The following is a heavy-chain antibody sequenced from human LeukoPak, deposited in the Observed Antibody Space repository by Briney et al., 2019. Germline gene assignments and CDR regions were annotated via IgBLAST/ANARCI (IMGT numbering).Heavy chain of an antibody. J-gene: IGHJ4*02. V-gene: IGHV3-23*01. CDR3: AKVFQWLVRDY. D-gene: IGHD6-19*01. CDR1: GFTFSSYG. Sequence: GRSLRLSCAASGFTFSSYGMSWVRQAPGKGLEWVSAISGSGGSTYYADSVKGRFTISRDNSKNTLYLQMNSLRAEDTAVYYCAKVFQWLVRDYWGQGTLVPVSS. CDR2: ISGSGGST.